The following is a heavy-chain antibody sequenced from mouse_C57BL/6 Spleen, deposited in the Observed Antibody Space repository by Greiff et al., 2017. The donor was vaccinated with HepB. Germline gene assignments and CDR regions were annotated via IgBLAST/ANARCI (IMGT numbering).Heavy chain of an antibody. CDR2: INPNYGTT. J-gene: IGHJ2*01. D-gene: IGHD2-3*01. CDR3: ARWGNRDDGYPLDY. V-gene: IGHV1-39*01. CDR1: GYSFTDYN. Sequence: QLQESGPELVKPGASVKISCKASGYSFTDYNMNWVKQSNGKSLEWIGVINPNYGTTSYNQKFKGKATLTVDPSSSTAYMQLNSLTSEDSAVYYCARWGNRDDGYPLDYWGQGTTLTVSS.